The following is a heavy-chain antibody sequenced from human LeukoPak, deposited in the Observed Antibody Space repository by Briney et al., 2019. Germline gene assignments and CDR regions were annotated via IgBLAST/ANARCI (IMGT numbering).Heavy chain of an antibody. D-gene: IGHD3-9*01. V-gene: IGHV3-11*05. CDR1: GFTFSDYY. Sequence: GGSLSLSCEASGFTFSDYYMSWIRQAPGKGLEWVSSISDSSSNYIYYADSVRGRFTLSRDNAKKTLYPQMNSLRAEDTAVYYCARDRTNLLAGYYFYWGQGTLVTVSS. CDR2: ISDSSSNYI. J-gene: IGHJ4*02. CDR3: ARDRTNLLAGYYFY.